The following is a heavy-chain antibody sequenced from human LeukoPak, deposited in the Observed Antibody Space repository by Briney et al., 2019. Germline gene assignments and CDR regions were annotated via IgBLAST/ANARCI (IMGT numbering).Heavy chain of an antibody. CDR1: GFTVSSNY. D-gene: IGHD2-8*02. CDR2: ILGGGGT. J-gene: IGHJ4*02. CDR3: ARGLVLTYYYFES. Sequence: GGSLRLSCAASGFTVSSNYMTWVRQAPGKGLEWVSVILGGGGTYYADSVKGRFTISRDNSMNTLYLQMNSLRAEDTAVYYCARGLVLTYYYFESWGQGTLVTVSS. V-gene: IGHV3-66*01.